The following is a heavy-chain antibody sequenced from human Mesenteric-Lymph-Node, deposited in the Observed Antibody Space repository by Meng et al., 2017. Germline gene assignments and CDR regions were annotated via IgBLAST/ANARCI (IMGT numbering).Heavy chain of an antibody. Sequence: GAEIQTLWSQGKVASETSGGAFITYTFSWVRQAPGQGLEWMGGLIPVLNKAKSAPRFQDRVTFTADETTTTAYMELSSLTFEDTAVYFCARGRGNQPLFDFWGQGTLVTVSS. V-gene: IGHV1-69*10. CDR1: GGAFITYT. D-gene: IGHD2/OR15-2a*01. CDR2: LIPVLNKA. J-gene: IGHJ4*02. CDR3: ARGRGNQPLFDF.